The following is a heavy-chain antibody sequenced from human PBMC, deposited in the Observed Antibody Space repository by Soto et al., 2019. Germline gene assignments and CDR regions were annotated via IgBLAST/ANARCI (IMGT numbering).Heavy chain of an antibody. CDR2: INHSGST. CDR3: AIRRASSCWSR. D-gene: IGHD6-13*01. Sequence: SETLSLTCAVYGGSFSGYYWSWIRQPPGKGLEWIGEINHSGSTNYNPSLKSRVTISVDTSKNQFSLKLSSVTAADTAVYYCAIRRASSCWSRWGQGTLVTV. V-gene: IGHV4-34*01. J-gene: IGHJ4*02. CDR1: GGSFSGYY.